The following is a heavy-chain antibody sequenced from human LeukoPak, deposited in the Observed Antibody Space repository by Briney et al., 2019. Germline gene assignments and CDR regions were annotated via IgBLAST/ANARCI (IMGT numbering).Heavy chain of an antibody. CDR2: IRSKTNGGTT. CDR1: GFTFSNAW. V-gene: IGHV3-15*01. Sequence: PGGSLRLSCAASGFTFSNAWMSWVRQAPGKGLEWVGRIRSKTNGGTTDYAAPVIGRFAISRDDSKNTLYLQMNNLKTEDTAVYYCTTAPTSLADWGRGTLVTVSS. CDR3: TTAPTSLAD. J-gene: IGHJ4*02.